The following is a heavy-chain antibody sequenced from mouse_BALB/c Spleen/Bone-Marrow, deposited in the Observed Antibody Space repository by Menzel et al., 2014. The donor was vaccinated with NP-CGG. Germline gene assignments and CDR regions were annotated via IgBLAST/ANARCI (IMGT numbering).Heavy chain of an antibody. Sequence: EVMLVESGGRLVKPGGSLKLSCAASGFALSSYDMSWVRQTPERRLGGVATISSGGSYTYYPDSVKGRFTISRDNARNTLYLQMSSLRSEDTALYYCARPLTGAYFDYWGQGTTLTVSS. CDR2: ISSGGSYT. V-gene: IGHV5-9*02. D-gene: IGHD4-1*01. CDR1: GFALSSYD. CDR3: ARPLTGAYFDY. J-gene: IGHJ2*01.